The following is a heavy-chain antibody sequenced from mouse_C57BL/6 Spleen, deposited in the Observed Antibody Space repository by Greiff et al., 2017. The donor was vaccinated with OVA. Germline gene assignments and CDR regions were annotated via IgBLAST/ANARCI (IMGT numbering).Heavy chain of an antibody. D-gene: IGHD2-1*01. V-gene: IGHV14-4*01. CDR1: GFYITDDY. J-gene: IGHJ3*01. Sequence: EVQLQQSGAELVRPGASVKLSCTASGFYITDDYMHWVKQRPEQGLEWIGLIDPENGDTEYASKFQGKATITADTASNTAYLQLSSLTSEDTAVYYCTTGCNYSWFAYWGQGTLVTVSA. CDR3: TTGCNYSWFAY. CDR2: IDPENGDT.